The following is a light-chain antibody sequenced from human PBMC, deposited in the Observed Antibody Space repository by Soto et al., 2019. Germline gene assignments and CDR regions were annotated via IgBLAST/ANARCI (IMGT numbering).Light chain of an antibody. Sequence: DIQMTQSPSTLSASVGDRVTITCRASQSISSWLAWYQQKPGKAPKLLIYDASSLESGVPSRVSGSGSGTEVTLTISRLQPDDFASYYCQQYNDPLTFGGGTKVEIK. CDR1: QSISSW. J-gene: IGKJ4*01. V-gene: IGKV1-5*01. CDR3: QQYNDPLT. CDR2: DAS.